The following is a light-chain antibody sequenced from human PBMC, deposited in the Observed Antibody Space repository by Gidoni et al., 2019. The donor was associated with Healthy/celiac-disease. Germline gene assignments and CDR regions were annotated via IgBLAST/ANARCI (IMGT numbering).Light chain of an antibody. CDR1: KSISSW. CDR2: DAS. CDR3: QQYNSYSYT. J-gene: IGKJ2*01. V-gene: IGKV1-5*01. Sequence: DSQMTQSPSTLSASVGDRVTITCRASKSISSWLAWYQQKPGKAPKLLIYDASSLESGVPSRFSGSGSGTEFTLTISSLQPDDFATYYCQQYNSYSYTFGQGTKLEIK.